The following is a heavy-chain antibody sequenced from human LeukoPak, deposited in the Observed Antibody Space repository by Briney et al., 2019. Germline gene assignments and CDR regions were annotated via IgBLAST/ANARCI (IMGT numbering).Heavy chain of an antibody. D-gene: IGHD4-17*01. V-gene: IGHV3-7*01. CDR3: ARDRGDLDFDY. J-gene: IGHJ4*02. CDR2: IKKDGTEK. CDR1: GFTFSSYW. Sequence: PGGSLRLSCAASGFTFSSYWMSWVRQAPGKGLEWVANIKKDGTEKKYVDSVKGRFTISRDNAKNSLYLQMNSLRAEDTAVYYCARDRGDLDFDYWGQGTLVTVSS.